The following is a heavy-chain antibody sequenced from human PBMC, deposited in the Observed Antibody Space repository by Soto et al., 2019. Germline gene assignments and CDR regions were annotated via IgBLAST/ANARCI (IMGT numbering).Heavy chain of an antibody. V-gene: IGHV4-30-4*01. CDR1: GCSISSGDYY. J-gene: IGHJ4*02. CDR2: IYYSGST. Sequence: SESLSLTCPVSGCSISSGDYYGSWIRQPPGKGLEWIGYIYYSGSTYYNPSLKSRVTISVDTSKNQFSLKLSSVTAADTAVYYCARDRRDSSGYSYWGQGTLVTVSS. CDR3: ARDRRDSSGYSY. D-gene: IGHD3-22*01.